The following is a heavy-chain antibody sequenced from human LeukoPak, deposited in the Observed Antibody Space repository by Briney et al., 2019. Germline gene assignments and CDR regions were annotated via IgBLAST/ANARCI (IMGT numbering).Heavy chain of an antibody. CDR1: GFTFSSYS. J-gene: IGHJ3*02. V-gene: IGHV3-21*01. CDR3: AKLDLLEWPDAFDI. D-gene: IGHD3-3*01. CDR2: ISSSSSYI. Sequence: PGGSLRLSCAVSGFTFSSYSMNWVRQAPGKGLEWVSSISSSSSYIYYADSVKGRFTISRDNAKNSLYLQMNSLRAEDTAVYYCAKLDLLEWPDAFDIWGQGTMVTVSS.